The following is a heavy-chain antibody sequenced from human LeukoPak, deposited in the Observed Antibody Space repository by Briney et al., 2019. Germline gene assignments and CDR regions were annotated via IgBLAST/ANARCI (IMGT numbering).Heavy chain of an antibody. CDR1: GYTFTGYY. D-gene: IGHD3-10*01. V-gene: IGHV1-2*02. CDR3: ARRAFGSTHGDY. CDR2: INPNSGGT. Sequence: ASVKVSCEASGYTFTGYYMHWVRQAPGQGLEWMGWINPNSGGTNYAQKFQGRVTMTRDTSISTAYMELSRLRSDDTAVYYCARRAFGSTHGDYWGQGTLVTVSS. J-gene: IGHJ4*02.